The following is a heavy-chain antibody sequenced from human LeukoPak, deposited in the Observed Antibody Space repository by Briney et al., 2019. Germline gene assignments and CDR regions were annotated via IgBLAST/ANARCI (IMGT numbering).Heavy chain of an antibody. J-gene: IGHJ6*03. CDR2: INPSGGST. CDR3: ARDLGGYYYYMDV. CDR1: GYTFTSYY. D-gene: IGHD3-16*01. Sequence: ASVKVSCKASGYTFTSYYMHWVRQAPGQGLEWMGIINPSGGSTSYAQKFQGRVTTTRDTSTSTVYMELSSLRSEDTAVYYCARDLGGYYYYMDVWGKGTTVTVSS. V-gene: IGHV1-46*01.